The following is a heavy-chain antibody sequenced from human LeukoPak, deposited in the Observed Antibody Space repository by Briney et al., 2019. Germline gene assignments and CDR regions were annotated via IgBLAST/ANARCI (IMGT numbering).Heavy chain of an antibody. J-gene: IGHJ4*02. V-gene: IGHV1-18*01. CDR3: AIDRGYYDSSGYYYFDY. CDR1: VYTFTIYG. D-gene: IGHD3-22*01. Sequence: ASVKVSCKPSVYTFTIYGISWVRQAPGQGLGWVGWSSAYNGNTNYAQKLQGRVTMTTDTSTSTAYMELRRLRSDDTAVYYCAIDRGYYDSSGYYYFDYWGQGTLVTVSS. CDR2: SSAYNGNT.